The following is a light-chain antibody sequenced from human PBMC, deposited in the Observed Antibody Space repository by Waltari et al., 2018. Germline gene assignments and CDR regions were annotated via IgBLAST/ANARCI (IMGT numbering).Light chain of an antibody. Sequence: QSVLTQPPSVSGAPGQRVTISCTGSSPNIGAGDVVHWYQQLPGTAPKLLIYGNSNRPSGVPDRFSGSKSGTSASLAITGLQAEDEADYYCQSYDSSLSGSGVFGTGTKVTVL. J-gene: IGLJ1*01. V-gene: IGLV1-40*01. CDR1: SPNIGAGDV. CDR3: QSYDSSLSGSGV. CDR2: GNS.